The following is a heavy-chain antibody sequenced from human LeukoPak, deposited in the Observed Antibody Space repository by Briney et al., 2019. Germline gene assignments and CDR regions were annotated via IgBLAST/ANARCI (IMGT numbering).Heavy chain of an antibody. D-gene: IGHD4/OR15-4a*01. CDR2: ISSSSSYI. CDR1: GFTFSNAW. CDR3: ARRAGAYSHPYDY. J-gene: IGHJ4*02. V-gene: IGHV3-21*04. Sequence: GGSLRLSCAASGFTFSNAWMSWVRQAPGKGLEWVSSISSSSSYIYYADSVKGRFTISRDNSKNTLYLQMNSLRAEDTAVYYCARRAGAYSHPYDYWGQGTLVTVSS.